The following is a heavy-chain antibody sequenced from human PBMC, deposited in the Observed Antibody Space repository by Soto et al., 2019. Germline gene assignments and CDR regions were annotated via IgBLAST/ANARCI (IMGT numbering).Heavy chain of an antibody. Sequence: EVQLVESGGGLVKPGGSLRLSCAASGFTFSNAWMNWVRQAPGKGLEWVGRIKSNTDGGTTDYAAPVKGRFTISRDDSKNTLYLQMNSLRSEDTAVYYCTTDHQRDTTLEPVVWRWLADAFDIWGQGTMVTVSS. D-gene: IGHD6-19*01. CDR2: IKSNTDGGTT. CDR1: GFTFSNAW. V-gene: IGHV3-15*01. CDR3: TTDHQRDTTLEPVVWRWLADAFDI. J-gene: IGHJ3*02.